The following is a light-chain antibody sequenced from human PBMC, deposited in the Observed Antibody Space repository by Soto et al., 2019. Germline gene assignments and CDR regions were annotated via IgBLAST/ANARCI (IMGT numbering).Light chain of an antibody. CDR3: QQTNMYPWT. CDR1: QGTNNY. Sequence: DIQMTQSPSSVSASVGDRVIITCRASQGTNNYLAWYQQIPGKAPKLLIYGASTLQSGVPSRFSGSGSGTDFTLTISSLQPEDFATYYCQQTNMYPWTFGLGTKVEIK. J-gene: IGKJ1*01. V-gene: IGKV1-12*01. CDR2: GAS.